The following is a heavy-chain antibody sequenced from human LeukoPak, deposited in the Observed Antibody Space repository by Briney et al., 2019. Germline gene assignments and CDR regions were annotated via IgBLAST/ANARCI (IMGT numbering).Heavy chain of an antibody. V-gene: IGHV4-59*01. Sequence: PSETLSLTCTVSGGSISSYYWSWIRQPPGKGLEWIGYIHYSGSTNYNPSLKSRVTISVDTSKNQFSLKLNSMTAADTAVYYCARSYSSSWYSSFDIWGHGTMVTVSS. CDR2: IHYSGST. J-gene: IGHJ3*02. CDR1: GGSISSYY. D-gene: IGHD6-13*01. CDR3: ARSYSSSWYSSFDI.